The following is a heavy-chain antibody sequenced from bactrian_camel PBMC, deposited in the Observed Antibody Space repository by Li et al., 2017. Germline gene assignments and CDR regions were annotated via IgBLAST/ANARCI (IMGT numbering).Heavy chain of an antibody. CDR2: SDGATT. D-gene: IGHD3*01. Sequence: HVQLVESGGGSVQAGGSLRLSCEASGYTFSSASSACVAWYRQAPGKEREGVAYSDGATTNYADSVKGRFAVTKDNHNVLSLQMNSLKPEDTATYYCALVVGWWVITCHDTDMQYWGKGTQVTVS. CDR1: GYTFSSASSAC. J-gene: IGHJ7*01. V-gene: IGHV3S53*01.